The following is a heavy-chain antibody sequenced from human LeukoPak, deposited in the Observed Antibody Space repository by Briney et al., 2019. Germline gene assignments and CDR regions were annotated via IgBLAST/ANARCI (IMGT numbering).Heavy chain of an antibody. CDR3: TRDPLRDGYNGYYYGMDV. V-gene: IGHV3-49*04. D-gene: IGHD5-24*01. CDR2: IRSKAYGGTT. CDR1: GFTFGDYA. Sequence: GGSLRLSCTASGFTFGDYAMSWVRQAPGKGLEWVGFIRSKAYGGTTEYAASVKGRFTISRDDSKSIAYLQMNSLKTDDTAVYYCTRDPLRDGYNGYYYGMDVWGQGTTVTVPS. J-gene: IGHJ6*02.